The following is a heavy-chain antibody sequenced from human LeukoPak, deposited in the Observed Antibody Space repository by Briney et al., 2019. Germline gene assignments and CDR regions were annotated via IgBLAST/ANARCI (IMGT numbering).Heavy chain of an antibody. Sequence: PSETLSLTCTVSGGSISSYYWSWIRQPPGKGLEWIGYIYYSGSTNYNPSLKSRVTISADTSKNQFSLKLSSVTAADTAVYYCARERGYVYDYWGQGTLVTVSS. D-gene: IGHD5-12*01. CDR2: IYYSGST. CDR3: ARERGYVYDY. J-gene: IGHJ4*02. CDR1: GGSISSYY. V-gene: IGHV4-59*01.